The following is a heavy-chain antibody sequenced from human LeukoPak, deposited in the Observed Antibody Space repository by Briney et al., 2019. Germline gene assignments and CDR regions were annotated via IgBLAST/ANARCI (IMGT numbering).Heavy chain of an antibody. D-gene: IGHD3-10*01. CDR2: IYSGGST. J-gene: IGHJ4*02. V-gene: IGHV3-66*01. CDR3: ARVAVGRITMVRGVPY. CDR1: GFTVSSNY. Sequence: GGSLRLSCAASGFTVSSNYMSWVRQAPGKGLEWVSVIYSGGSTYYADSVKGRFTISRDNSKNTLYLQMNSLRAEDTAVYYCARVAVGRITMVRGVPYWGQGTLVTVSS.